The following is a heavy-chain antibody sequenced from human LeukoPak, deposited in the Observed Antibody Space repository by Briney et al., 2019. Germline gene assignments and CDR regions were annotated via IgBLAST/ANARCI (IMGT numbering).Heavy chain of an antibody. V-gene: IGHV1-8*03. J-gene: IGHJ6*03. Sequence: ASVKVSCKXSGYTFTSYDINWVRQATGQGLEWMGWMNPNSGNTGYAQKFQGRVTITRNTSISTAYMELSSLRSEDTAVYYCARGPQGVVPAAMRYYYYMDVWGKGTTVTVSS. D-gene: IGHD2-2*01. CDR3: ARGPQGVVPAAMRYYYYMDV. CDR2: MNPNSGNT. CDR1: GYTFTSYD.